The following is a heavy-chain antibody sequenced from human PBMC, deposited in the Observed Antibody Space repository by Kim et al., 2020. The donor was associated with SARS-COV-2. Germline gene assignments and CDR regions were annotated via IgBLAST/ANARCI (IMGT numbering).Heavy chain of an antibody. J-gene: IGHJ6*02. D-gene: IGHD3-3*01. V-gene: IGHV3-21*01. CDR2: ISSSSSYI. Sequence: GGSLRLSCAASGFTFSSYSMNWVRQAPGKGLEWVSYISSSSSYIYYADSVKGRFTISRDNAKNSLYLQMNSLRAEDTAVYYCARRGDFWSGYYTLYYYGMDVWGQGTTVTVSS. CDR3: ARRGDFWSGYYTLYYYGMDV. CDR1: GFTFSSYS.